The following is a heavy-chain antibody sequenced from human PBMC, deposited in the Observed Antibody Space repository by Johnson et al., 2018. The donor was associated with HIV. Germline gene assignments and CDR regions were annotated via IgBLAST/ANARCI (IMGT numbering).Heavy chain of an antibody. J-gene: IGHJ3*02. V-gene: IGHV3-9*01. CDR3: ARDSGSYQGAFDI. CDR2: I. Sequence: IGYVDSVKGRFTISRDDATNSLYLRMDSLRTEDTALYYCARDSGSYQGAFDIWGQGTMVTVSS. D-gene: IGHD1-26*01.